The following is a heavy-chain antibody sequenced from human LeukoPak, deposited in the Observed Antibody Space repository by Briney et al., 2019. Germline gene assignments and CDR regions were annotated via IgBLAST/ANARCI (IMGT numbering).Heavy chain of an antibody. V-gene: IGHV1-2*02. CDR3: ARDLDNYSGSGSYYNGDPLFQH. CDR1: GYTFTGFC. D-gene: IGHD3-10*01. CDR2: LNPNSGGR. J-gene: IGHJ1*01. Sequence: PSVKVSCKASGYTFTGFCIHWVRQAPGQGLEWMGWLNPNSGGRNYAQNFQGRVTMTRDTSISTGYMELSRLRSDDTAVYYCARDLDNYSGSGSYYNGDPLFQHWGQGTLVTVSS.